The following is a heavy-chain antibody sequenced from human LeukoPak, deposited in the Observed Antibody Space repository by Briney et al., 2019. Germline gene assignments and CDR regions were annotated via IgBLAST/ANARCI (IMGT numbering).Heavy chain of an antibody. J-gene: IGHJ4*02. Sequence: SGGSLRLSCAASEFSVGSNYMTWFRQAPRKGLEWVSRIYIGGSTYYADSANGRFTISRDNSKNTLYLQMKGLRAEDTAVYYCERGPSGYHNTGGQGTLVTVSS. CDR1: EFSVGSNY. CDR2: IYIGGST. CDR3: ERGPSGYHNT. V-gene: IGHV3-66*01. D-gene: IGHD5-12*01.